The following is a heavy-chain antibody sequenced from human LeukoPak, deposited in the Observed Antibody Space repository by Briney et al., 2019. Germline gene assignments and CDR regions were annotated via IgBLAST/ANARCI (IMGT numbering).Heavy chain of an antibody. CDR3: ARGPLTYGRSFDY. J-gene: IGHJ4*02. V-gene: IGHV4-59*01. CDR1: GGSISSYY. Sequence: SETLSLTCTVSGGSISSYYWSWIRQPPGKGLEWIGYIYYSGSTNYNPSLKSRVTISVDTSKNQFSLKLSSVTAADTAVYYCARGPLTYGRSFDYWGQGTLVTVSS. D-gene: IGHD3-16*01. CDR2: IYYSGST.